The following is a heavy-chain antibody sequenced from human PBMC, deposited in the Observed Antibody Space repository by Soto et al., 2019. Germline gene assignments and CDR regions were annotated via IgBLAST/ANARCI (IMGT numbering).Heavy chain of an antibody. Sequence: QVQLVQSGAEVKKPGSSVKVSCKASGGTFSSYAISWVRQAPGQGLEWMGGIIPIFGTATYAQKCQGRVTISAVKSKKTAYMELRSLRSEYTDVYYCSRETHTYYYDISGYYTFDYWGKGTLVTVSS. CDR2: IIPIFGTA. CDR1: GGTFSSYA. CDR3: SRETHTYYYDISGYYTFDY. V-gene: IGHV1-69*06. J-gene: IGHJ4*02. D-gene: IGHD3-22*01.